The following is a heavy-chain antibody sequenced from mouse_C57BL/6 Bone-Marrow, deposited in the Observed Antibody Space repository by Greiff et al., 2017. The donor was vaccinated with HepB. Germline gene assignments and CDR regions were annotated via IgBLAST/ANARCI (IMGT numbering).Heavy chain of an antibody. CDR1: GYTFTDYY. J-gene: IGHJ2*01. Sequence: VQLKESGPELVKPGASVKISCKASGYTFTDYYINWVKQRPGQGLEWIGWIFPGSGSTYYNEKFKGKATLTVDKSSSTAYMLLSSLTSEDSAVYFCARWGGNPYYFDYWGQGTTLTVSS. V-gene: IGHV1-75*01. CDR2: IFPGSGST. D-gene: IGHD2-1*01. CDR3: ARWGGNPYYFDY.